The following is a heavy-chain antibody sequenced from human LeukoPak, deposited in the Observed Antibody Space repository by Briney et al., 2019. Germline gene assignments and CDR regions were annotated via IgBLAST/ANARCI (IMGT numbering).Heavy chain of an antibody. CDR1: GYTFTKNY. D-gene: IGHD3-9*01. J-gene: IGHJ4*02. V-gene: IGHV1-46*04. CDR3: ATDDQVWLVIGHQPLGY. CDR2: ISPSGGAT. Sequence: GASVKVSCKASGYTFTKNYMHWVRQAPGQGPEWIGVISPSGGATTYAQKLQGRLNMTRDMSTSTVYMELRNLRSDDTARYFCATDDQVWLVIGHQPLGYWGQGTLVTVSS.